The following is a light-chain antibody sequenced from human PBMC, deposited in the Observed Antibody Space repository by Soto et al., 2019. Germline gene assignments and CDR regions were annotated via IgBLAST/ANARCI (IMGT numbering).Light chain of an antibody. CDR1: QSISSY. J-gene: IGKJ5*01. V-gene: IGKV1-39*01. CDR3: QQYESLPLT. Sequence: IQMTQSPSSLSASVGDRVTITCRASQSISSYLNWYQQKPGKAPKLLIYAASSLQSGVPSRFSGSGSGTDFTLTISSLQPEDFATYYCQQYESLPLTFGQGTRLEIK. CDR2: AAS.